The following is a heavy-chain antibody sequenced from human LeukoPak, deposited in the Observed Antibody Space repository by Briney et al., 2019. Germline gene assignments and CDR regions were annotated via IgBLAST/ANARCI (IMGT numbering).Heavy chain of an antibody. Sequence: GASVKVSCKASGYTFTSYGISWVRQAPGQGLEWMGWISAYNGNTNYAQKLQGRVTMTTDTSTSTAYMELRSPRSDDTAVYYCARDDGLLWQDAFDIWGQGTMVTVSS. CDR1: GYTFTSYG. J-gene: IGHJ3*02. CDR2: ISAYNGNT. D-gene: IGHD3-10*01. CDR3: ARDDGLLWQDAFDI. V-gene: IGHV1-18*01.